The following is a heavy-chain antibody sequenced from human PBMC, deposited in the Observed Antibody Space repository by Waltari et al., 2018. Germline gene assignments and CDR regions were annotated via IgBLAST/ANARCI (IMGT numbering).Heavy chain of an antibody. CDR2: IDSCGST. D-gene: IGHD6-6*01. CDR1: GGSISRYY. Sequence: VQLHESAPGLVKPSETLSLPCPVSGGSISRYYWRWTRQPPGQGLVWIGDIDSCGSTNYNPALKSRVTISVDTSKNQFSLKLSSVTAADTAVYYCAREYSSSNWFDPWGQGTLVTVSS. J-gene: IGHJ5*02. V-gene: IGHV4-59*01. CDR3: AREYSSSNWFDP.